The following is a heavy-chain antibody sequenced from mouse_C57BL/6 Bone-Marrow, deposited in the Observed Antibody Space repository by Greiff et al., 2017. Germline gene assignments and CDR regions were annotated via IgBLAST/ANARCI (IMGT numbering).Heavy chain of an antibody. CDR3: ARGGYYGSSSYYAMDY. D-gene: IGHD1-1*01. Sequence: QVQLQQPGAELVKPGASVKLSCKASGYTFTSYWMHWVKQRPGRGLEWIGRIDPNSGGTKYNEKFKSKATLTVDKPSSTAYMQLSSLTSEDSAVDYGARGGYYGSSSYYAMDYWGQGTSVTVSS. CDR2: IDPNSGGT. V-gene: IGHV1-72*01. CDR1: GYTFTSYW. J-gene: IGHJ4*01.